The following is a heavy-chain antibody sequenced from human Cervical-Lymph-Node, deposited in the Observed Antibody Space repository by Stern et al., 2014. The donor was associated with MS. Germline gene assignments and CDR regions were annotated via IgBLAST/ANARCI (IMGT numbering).Heavy chain of an antibody. CDR2: FDPEDGET. V-gene: IGHV1-24*01. CDR1: GYTLTELS. D-gene: IGHD1-26*01. J-gene: IGHJ4*02. CDR3: ATVGGGSYSVPFFDY. Sequence: QVQLVQSWAEVKKPGASVKVSCKVSGYTLTELSMHWVRQAPGKGLEWMGGFDPEDGETIYAQKCQGRVTMTEDTSTDTACMELSSLRSEDTAVYYCATVGGGSYSVPFFDYWGQGTLVTVSS.